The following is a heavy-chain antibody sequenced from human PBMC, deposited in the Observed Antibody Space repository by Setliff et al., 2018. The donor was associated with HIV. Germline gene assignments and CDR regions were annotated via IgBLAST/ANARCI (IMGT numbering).Heavy chain of an antibody. V-gene: IGHV4-59*04. Sequence: PSETLSLTCTVSGGSISSHYWSWIRQPPGKGLEWIGNIFYSGSTYYNPSLKSRVLISVDTSKKQFSLKLNSVTAADSAIYYCAATYCRGGGRDCPQMYDYWGQGSLVTVSS. D-gene: IGHD2-15*01. J-gene: IGHJ4*02. CDR1: GGSISSHY. CDR2: IFYSGST. CDR3: AATYCRGGGRDCPQMYDY.